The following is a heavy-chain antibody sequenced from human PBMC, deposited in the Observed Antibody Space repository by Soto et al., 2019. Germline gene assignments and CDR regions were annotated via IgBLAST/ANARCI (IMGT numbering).Heavy chain of an antibody. CDR3: ARDGGSSGVDY. J-gene: IGHJ4*02. CDR1: GFTVSNNY. CDR2: IYSGGTT. D-gene: IGHD6-19*01. V-gene: IGHV3-53*01. Sequence: EVQLVESGGGLIQPGGSLRLSCASSGFTVSNNYMSWVRQAPGKGLEWVSVIYSGGTTYYSDSVKGRFTISRDNSKNTLYLQMSSLRAEDTAVYYCARDGGSSGVDYWGQGTLVTVSS.